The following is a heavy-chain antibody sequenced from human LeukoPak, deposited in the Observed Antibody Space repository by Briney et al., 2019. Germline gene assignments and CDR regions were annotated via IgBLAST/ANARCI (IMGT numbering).Heavy chain of an antibody. V-gene: IGHV3-7*01. Sequence: GGSLRLSCTASGFNMSDYWMSWVRQAPGKGLEWVANIKQDGSEIYSGGSLKGRFTISRDNTKNSLYLQMNSLRGEDTAVYYCARGSYSSSWYPVGGYYYYMDVWGKGTTVTVSS. CDR3: ARGSYSSSWYPVGGYYYYMDV. J-gene: IGHJ6*03. CDR1: GFNMSDYW. D-gene: IGHD6-13*01. CDR2: IKQDGSEI.